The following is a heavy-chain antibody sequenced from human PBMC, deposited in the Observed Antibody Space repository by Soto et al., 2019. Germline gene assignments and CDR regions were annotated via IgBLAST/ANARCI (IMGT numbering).Heavy chain of an antibody. V-gene: IGHV3-21*02. CDR1: GFTFSTYS. J-gene: IGHJ4*02. D-gene: IGHD6-13*01. CDR2: ISSSSNYI. CDR3: ERDRMGISAAGTDY. Sequence: EVQLVESGGGLVKPGGSLRLSCAASGFTFSTYSMNWVRQAPGKGLEWLSSISSSSNYIYYADSVKGRFTISRDNAKSSRYLQMNSLRAEDTALYFCERDRMGISAAGTDYWGQGTLVTVSS.